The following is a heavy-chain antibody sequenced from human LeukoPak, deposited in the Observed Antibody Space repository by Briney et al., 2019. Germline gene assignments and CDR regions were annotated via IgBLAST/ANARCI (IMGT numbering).Heavy chain of an antibody. CDR2: VHYSGST. D-gene: IGHD5-24*01. CDR3: ARTREEMAPFDAFDI. J-gene: IGHJ3*02. Sequence: SETLSLTCTVSGGSISNYYWSWIRQPPGKGLEWIGYVHYSGSTNYNPALKSRVTISVDTSKNQFSLKLSSVTAADTAVYYCARTREEMAPFDAFDIWGQGTMVTVSS. CDR1: GGSISNYY. V-gene: IGHV4-59*01.